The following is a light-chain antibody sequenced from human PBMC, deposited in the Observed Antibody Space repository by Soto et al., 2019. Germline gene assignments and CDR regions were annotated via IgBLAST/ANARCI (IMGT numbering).Light chain of an antibody. CDR2: DAS. J-gene: IGKJ1*01. CDR1: QSIRSW. Sequence: DIQMTQSPSTLSASVGDRVTITCRASQSIRSWLAWYQQKPGKAPKLLIYDASSLGSGVPSRFSGSGSGTEFTLTITSLLPADFATYYCQQYNTYSTWTFGQGTKVDI. V-gene: IGKV1-5*01. CDR3: QQYNTYSTWT.